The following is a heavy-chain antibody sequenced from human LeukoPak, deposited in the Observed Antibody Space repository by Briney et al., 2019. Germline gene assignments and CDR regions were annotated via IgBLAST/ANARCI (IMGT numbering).Heavy chain of an antibody. J-gene: IGHJ3*02. V-gene: IGHV3-30*03. CDR2: ISYDGSNK. D-gene: IGHD3-10*01. Sequence: RGSLRLSCAASGFTFSSYGMHWVRQAPGKGLEWVAVISYDGSNKYYADSVKGRFTISRDNSKNTLYLQMNSLRAEDTAVYYCVFEGRADAFDIWGQGTMVTVSS. CDR1: GFTFSSYG. CDR3: VFEGRADAFDI.